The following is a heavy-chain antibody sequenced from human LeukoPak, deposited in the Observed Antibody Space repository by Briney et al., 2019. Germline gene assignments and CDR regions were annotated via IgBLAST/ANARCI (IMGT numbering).Heavy chain of an antibody. J-gene: IGHJ4*02. CDR3: ARVPYCSSTSCPGPWDY. CDR2: IKQDGSEK. D-gene: IGHD2-2*01. Sequence: GGSLRLSCAASGFTFSSYWMSWVRQAPGKGLEWVANIKQDGSEKYYVDSVKGRFTISRDNAKNSLYLQMNSLRAEDTAVYYCARVPYCSSTSCPGPWDYWGQGTLSPSPQ. V-gene: IGHV3-7*04. CDR1: GFTFSSYW.